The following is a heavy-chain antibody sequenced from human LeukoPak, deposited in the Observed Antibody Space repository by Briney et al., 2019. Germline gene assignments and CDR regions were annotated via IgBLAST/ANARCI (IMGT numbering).Heavy chain of an antibody. V-gene: IGHV1-2*02. J-gene: IGHJ5*02. CDR1: GYTFTSYA. D-gene: IGHD3-10*01. CDR2: INPNSGGT. CDR3: ARPMVRGVTWFDP. Sequence: ASVKVSCKASGYTFTSYAMNWVRQAPGQGLEWMGWINPNSGGTNYAQKFQGRVTMTRDTSISTAYMELSRLRSDDTAVYYCARPMVRGVTWFDPWGQGTLVTVSS.